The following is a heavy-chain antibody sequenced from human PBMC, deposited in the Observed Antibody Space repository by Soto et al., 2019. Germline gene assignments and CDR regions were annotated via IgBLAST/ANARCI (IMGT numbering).Heavy chain of an antibody. D-gene: IGHD2-21*02. V-gene: IGHV4-34*01. J-gene: IGHJ6*02. CDR3: ARADRTLVTSYSLDV. Sequence: KPSETLSLTCAVYGGSFSGYYWTWIRRPPGKGLEWIGEINHSGTINFNPSLKSRLTISLDTSKKHFSLKLSSVTDADTAAYYCARADRTLVTSYSLDVWGQGTTVTVSS. CDR2: INHSGTI. CDR1: GGSFSGYY.